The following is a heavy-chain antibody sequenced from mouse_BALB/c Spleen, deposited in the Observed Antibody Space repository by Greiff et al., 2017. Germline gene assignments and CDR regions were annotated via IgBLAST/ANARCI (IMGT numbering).Heavy chain of an antibody. CDR1: GFTIKDSY. CDR3: DRCTMSTTEWYFDV. J-gene: IGHJ1*01. V-gene: IGHV14-3*02. Sequence: VQLKESGAELVKPGASVKLSCTASGFTIKDSYMHWVKQRPEQGLEWIGRIDPANGNTKYDPKFQGKATITADTSSNTAYLQLSSLTSEDTAVYYCDRCTMSTTEWYFDVWGAGTTVTVSS. D-gene: IGHD2-4*01. CDR2: IDPANGNT.